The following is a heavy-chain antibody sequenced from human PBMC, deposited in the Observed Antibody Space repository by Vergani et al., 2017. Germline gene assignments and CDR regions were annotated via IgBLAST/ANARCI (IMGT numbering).Heavy chain of an antibody. J-gene: IGHJ3*02. D-gene: IGHD6-13*01. V-gene: IGHV3-7*03. CDR3: ARDLSPMPGIDAFDI. CDR1: GFTFRSFW. CDR2: LRQDGSEK. Sequence: VQLVESGGGVVQPGRSLRLSCAASGFTFRSFWMTWVRQAPGKGLEWVANLRQDGSEKFYGDSVKGRFTISRDNAKNSLFLQMNSLRADDTAVYYCARDLSPMPGIDAFDIWGQGTMVTVSS.